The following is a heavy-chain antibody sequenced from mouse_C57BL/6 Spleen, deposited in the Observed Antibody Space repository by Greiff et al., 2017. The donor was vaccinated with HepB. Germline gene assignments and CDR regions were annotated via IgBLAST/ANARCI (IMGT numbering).Heavy chain of an antibody. CDR3: ARDEYYFDY. V-gene: IGHV3-6*01. J-gene: IGHJ2*01. CDR1: GYSITSGYY. CDR2: ISYDGSN. Sequence: VQLKESGPGLVKPSQSLSLTCSVTGYSITSGYYWNWIRQFPGNKLEWMGYISYDGSNNYNPSLKNRISITRDTSKNQFFLKLNSVTTEDTATYYCARDEYYFDYWGQGTTLTVSS.